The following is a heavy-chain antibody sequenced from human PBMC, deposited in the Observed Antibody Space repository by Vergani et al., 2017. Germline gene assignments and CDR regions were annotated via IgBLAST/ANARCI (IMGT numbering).Heavy chain of an antibody. CDR3: ATGPLLNYYDSRGYYAD. J-gene: IGHJ4*02. Sequence: QVQLVQSGAEVKKPGSSVKVSCKASGGTFSSYAISWVRQAPGQGLEWMGGIIPIFGTANYAQKFQGRVTITADESTSTAYMELSSLRSEDTAVYYCATGPLLNYYDSRGYYADWGQGTLVTVSS. CDR2: IIPIFGTA. V-gene: IGHV1-69*01. CDR1: GGTFSSYA. D-gene: IGHD3-22*01.